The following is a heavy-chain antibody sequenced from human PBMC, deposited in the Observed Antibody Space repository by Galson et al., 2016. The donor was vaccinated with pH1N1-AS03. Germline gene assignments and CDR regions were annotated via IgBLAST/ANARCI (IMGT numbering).Heavy chain of an antibody. Sequence: TLSLTCTVSGGSVSSGSYYWTWIRQPPGKGLEWIGYIYYSASTNYNPSLKSRVTISVDTSKNQFSLKLSSVSAADTAVYYCARRYTAMADFDAFDIWGQGTTVTVSS. V-gene: IGHV4-61*01. CDR1: GGSVSSGSYY. CDR3: ARRYTAMADFDAFDI. CDR2: IYYSAST. J-gene: IGHJ3*02. D-gene: IGHD5-18*01.